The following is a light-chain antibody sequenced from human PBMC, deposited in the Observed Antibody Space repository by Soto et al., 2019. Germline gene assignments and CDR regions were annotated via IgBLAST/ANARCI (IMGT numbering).Light chain of an antibody. Sequence: DIQLTQSPSFLSASVGDRVTITCRTSQGISSYLAWFQQKPGRAPNLLIYAASTLQSGVSSEFSGSGSGTDFTLTINSLQPEDSATYYCQQYNTYPITFGQGTRLEI. CDR3: QQYNTYPIT. CDR2: AAS. J-gene: IGKJ5*01. V-gene: IGKV1-9*01. CDR1: QGISSY.